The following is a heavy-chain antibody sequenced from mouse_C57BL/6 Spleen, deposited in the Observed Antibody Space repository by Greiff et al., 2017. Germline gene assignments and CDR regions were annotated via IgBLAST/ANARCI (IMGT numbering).Heavy chain of an antibody. J-gene: IGHJ3*01. CDR3: ARTPPDYGSSPAWFAY. D-gene: IGHD1-1*01. CDR1: GFSLTSYG. V-gene: IGHV2-2*01. CDR2: IWSGGST. Sequence: VQLVESGPGLVQPSQSLSITCTVSGFSLTSYGVHWVRQSPGKGLEWLGVIWSGGSTDYNAAFISRLSISKDNSKSQVFFKMNSLQADDTAIYYCARTPPDYGSSPAWFAYWGQGTLVTVSA.